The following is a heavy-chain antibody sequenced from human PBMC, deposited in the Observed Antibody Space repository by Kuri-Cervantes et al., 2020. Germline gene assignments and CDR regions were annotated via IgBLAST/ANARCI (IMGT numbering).Heavy chain of an antibody. Sequence: SVKVSCKASGGTFSSYAISWVRQAPGQGLEWMGWITPFNGNTNYAQKFQDRVTITRDRSMSTAYMELSSRRSEDTAVYYCARDSVYYDSSGYHWEYWYFDLWGRGTLVTVSS. CDR1: GGTFSSYA. V-gene: IGHV1-69*10. CDR2: ITPFNGNT. CDR3: ARDSVYYDSSGYHWEYWYFDL. D-gene: IGHD3-22*01. J-gene: IGHJ2*01.